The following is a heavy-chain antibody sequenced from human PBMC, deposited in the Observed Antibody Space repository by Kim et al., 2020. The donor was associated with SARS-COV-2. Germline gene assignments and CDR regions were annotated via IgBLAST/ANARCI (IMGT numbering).Heavy chain of an antibody. V-gene: IGHV4-34*01. CDR2: INHSGST. Sequence: SETLSLTCAVYGGSFSGYYWSWIRQPPGKGLEWIGEINHSGSTNYNPSLKSRVTISVDTPKNQFSLKLSSVPAVDTAVDYCARGSMRYSSGWLYWGQGTL. CDR1: GGSFSGYY. D-gene: IGHD6-19*01. J-gene: IGHJ4*02. CDR3: ARGSMRYSSGWLY.